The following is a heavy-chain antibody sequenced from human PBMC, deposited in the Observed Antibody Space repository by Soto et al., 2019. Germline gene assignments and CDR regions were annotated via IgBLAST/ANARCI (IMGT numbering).Heavy chain of an antibody. J-gene: IGHJ6*02. D-gene: IGHD6-19*01. CDR3: ARGEIAVAGRYYYYYGMDV. V-gene: IGHV3-30-3*01. CDR2: ISYDGSNK. Sequence: GGSLRLSCAASGFTFSSYAMHWVRQAPGKGLEWVAVISYDGSNKYYADSVKGRFTISRDNSKNTLYLQMNSLRAEDTAVYYCARGEIAVAGRYYYYYGMDVWGQGTTVTVSS. CDR1: GFTFSSYA.